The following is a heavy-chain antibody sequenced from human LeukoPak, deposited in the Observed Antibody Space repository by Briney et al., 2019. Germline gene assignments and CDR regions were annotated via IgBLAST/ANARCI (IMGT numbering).Heavy chain of an antibody. J-gene: IGHJ4*02. Sequence: SETLSLTCTVSGGSISSYYWSWIRQPPGKGLEYIGYIYYSGGTNYNPSLKSRVTISVDTSKNQFSLKLSSVTAADTAVYYCTRRRKDAYTLYCFGYWGQGTLVTVSS. D-gene: IGHD5-24*01. CDR3: TRRRKDAYTLYCFGY. CDR1: GGSISSYY. CDR2: IYYSGGT. V-gene: IGHV4-59*01.